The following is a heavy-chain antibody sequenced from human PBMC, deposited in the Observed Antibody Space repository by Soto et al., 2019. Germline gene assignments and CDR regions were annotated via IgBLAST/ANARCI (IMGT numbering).Heavy chain of an antibody. J-gene: IGHJ4*02. CDR2: FSYSGNT. D-gene: IGHD5-18*01. Sequence: TSETLSLTCTVSGGSISSGGHYWSWIRQHPGKGLEWIGYFSYSGNTYYSPSLKSRVTISVDTSKNQFSLKPSSVTAADTAVYYCARDRHNYGPLFDYWGQGTLVP. CDR1: GGSISSGGHY. CDR3: ARDRHNYGPLFDY. V-gene: IGHV4-31*03.